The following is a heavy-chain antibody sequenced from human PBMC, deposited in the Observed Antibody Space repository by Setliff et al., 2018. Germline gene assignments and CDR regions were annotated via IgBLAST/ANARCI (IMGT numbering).Heavy chain of an antibody. CDR2: ISEDGSGN. Sequence: GGSLRLSCAASGLRFSGSWMAWVRQAPGQGLEWVADISEDGSGNFYSDSVRGRYTISRDNARNLLFLQMNSLTVEDTGVYYCARDPEGGEFDIWGRGTLVTVSS. V-gene: IGHV3-7*01. CDR3: ARDPEGGEFDI. J-gene: IGHJ4*03. CDR1: GLRFSGSW. D-gene: IGHD2-21*01.